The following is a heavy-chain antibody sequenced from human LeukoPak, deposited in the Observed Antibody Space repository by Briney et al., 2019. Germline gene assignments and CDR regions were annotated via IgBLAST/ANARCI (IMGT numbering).Heavy chain of an antibody. CDR1: GFTFNSYA. CDR2: INDNDADT. V-gene: IGHV3-23*01. J-gene: IGHJ4*02. CDR3: AKDLGYCSSTSCRTGGYFDY. D-gene: IGHD2-2*01. Sequence: GGSLTLSCAASGFTFNSYAMRWVRQAPGKGLMGGSTINDNDADTYYADSVKGRFTISRDNSYNTVSLQMNSLRDEDTGVYYCAKDLGYCSSTSCRTGGYFDYWGQGTLVTVSS.